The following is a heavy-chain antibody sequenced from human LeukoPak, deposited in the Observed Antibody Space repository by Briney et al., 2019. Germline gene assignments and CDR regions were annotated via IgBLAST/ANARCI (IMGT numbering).Heavy chain of an antibody. CDR1: GYTFTSYY. CDR3: AAGPTSASYYYYMDV. CDR2: INPSGGST. V-gene: IGHV1-46*01. J-gene: IGHJ6*03. D-gene: IGHD2-2*01. Sequence: AXXKVSCKASGYTFTSYYMHWVRQAPGQGLEWMGIINPSGGSTSYAQKFQGRVTMTRDTSTSTVYMELSSLRSEDTAVYYCAAGPTSASYYYYMDVWGKGTTVTVSS.